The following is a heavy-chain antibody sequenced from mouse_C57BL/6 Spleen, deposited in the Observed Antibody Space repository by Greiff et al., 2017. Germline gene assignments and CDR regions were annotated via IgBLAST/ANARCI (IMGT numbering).Heavy chain of an antibody. CDR2: INPNNGGT. Sequence: EVQLQQSGPELVKPGASVKISCKASGYTFTDYYMNWVKQSHGKSLEWIGDINPNNGGTSYNQKFKGKATLTVDKSSSTAYMELRSLTSEDSAVYYCARYYYGSSFDYWGQGTTLTVSS. CDR1: GYTFTDYY. V-gene: IGHV1-26*01. CDR3: ARYYYGSSFDY. J-gene: IGHJ2*01. D-gene: IGHD1-1*01.